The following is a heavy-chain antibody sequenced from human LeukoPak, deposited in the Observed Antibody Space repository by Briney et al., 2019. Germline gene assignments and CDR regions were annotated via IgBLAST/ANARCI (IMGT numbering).Heavy chain of an antibody. CDR1: GFTFSTYA. V-gene: IGHV3-30-3*01. Sequence: GGSLRLSCAASGFTFSTYAMHWVRQAPGKGLEWVAIISYDGSNKFYADSVKGRFTISRDNSKNTLYLQMNSLRAEDTAVYYCARPRGSYYYDAFDIWGHGTMVTVSS. D-gene: IGHD1-26*01. CDR3: ARPRGSYYYDAFDI. CDR2: ISYDGSNK. J-gene: IGHJ3*02.